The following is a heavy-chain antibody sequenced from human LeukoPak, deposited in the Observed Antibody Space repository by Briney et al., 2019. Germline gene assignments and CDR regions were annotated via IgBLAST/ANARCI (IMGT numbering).Heavy chain of an antibody. V-gene: IGHV4-59*01. J-gene: IGHJ4*02. CDR1: GGSISSYY. Sequence: SETLSLICTVSGGSISSYYWSWIRQPPGKGLEWIGYINYSGSTNYNPSLKSRVTISVDTSKNQFSLKLSSVTAADTAVYYCARDNDYGDYEDWGQGTLVTVSS. CDR2: INYSGST. CDR3: ARDNDYGDYED. D-gene: IGHD4-17*01.